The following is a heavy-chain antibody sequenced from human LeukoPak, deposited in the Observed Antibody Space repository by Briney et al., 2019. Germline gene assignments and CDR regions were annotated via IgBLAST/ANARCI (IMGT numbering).Heavy chain of an antibody. V-gene: IGHV3-9*01. CDR1: GFTFDDYA. CDR2: ISWNSGSI. CDR3: ATGRYSGYDSWYFDL. D-gene: IGHD5-12*01. J-gene: IGHJ2*01. Sequence: GGSLRLSCAASGFTFDDYAMHWVRQAPGKGLEWVSGISWNSGSIGYADSVKGRFTISRDNAKNSLYLQMNSLRAEDTAVYYCATGRYSGYDSWYFDLWGRGTLVTVSS.